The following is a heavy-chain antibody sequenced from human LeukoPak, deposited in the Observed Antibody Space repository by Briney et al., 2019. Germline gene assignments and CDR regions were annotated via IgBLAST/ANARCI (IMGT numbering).Heavy chain of an antibody. Sequence: GGSLRLSCAASGFTFSSYWMRSLRQAPGKGLEWVANIKEDGSEKYYVDSVKGRFTISRDNAKNSLYLQMNSLRAGDTAIYYCVGDLSLWGQGTLVTVSS. J-gene: IGHJ4*02. CDR1: GFTFSSYW. CDR3: VGDLSL. CDR2: IKEDGSEK. V-gene: IGHV3-7*01.